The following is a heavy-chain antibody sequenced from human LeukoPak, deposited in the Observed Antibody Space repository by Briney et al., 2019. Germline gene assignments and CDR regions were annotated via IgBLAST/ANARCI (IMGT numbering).Heavy chain of an antibody. CDR1: GGSFSGYY. CDR2: INHSGST. Sequence: SGTLSLTCAVYGGSFSGYYWSWIRQPPGKGLEWIGEINHSGSTNYNPSLKSRVTISVDTSKNQFSLKLSSVTAADTAVYYCARGGQWHPFDYWGQGTLVTVSS. D-gene: IGHD6-19*01. CDR3: ARGGQWHPFDY. V-gene: IGHV4-34*01. J-gene: IGHJ4*02.